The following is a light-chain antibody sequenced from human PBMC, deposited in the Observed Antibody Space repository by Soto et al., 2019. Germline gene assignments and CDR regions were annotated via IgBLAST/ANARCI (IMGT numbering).Light chain of an antibody. CDR3: QQYISYPYT. V-gene: IGKV1-5*01. CDR2: DAS. CDR1: QNTNTW. Sequence: GDRVTITCRASQNTNTWLAWYQQKPGTAPKLLIYDASSLEGGVPSRFSASGSGTEFTLTISSLQPDDLATYYCQQYISYPYTFGQGTKVEIK. J-gene: IGKJ2*01.